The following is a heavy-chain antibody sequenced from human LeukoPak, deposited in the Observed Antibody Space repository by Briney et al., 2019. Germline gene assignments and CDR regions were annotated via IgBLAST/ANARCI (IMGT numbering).Heavy chain of an antibody. V-gene: IGHV1-69*01. J-gene: IGHJ5*02. CDR1: GGTFSSYA. CDR3: ARDFSSADWFDP. Sequence: GSSVKVSCKASGGTFSSYAISWVRQAPGQGLEWMGGIIPIFGTANYAQKFQGRVTITADESRSTAYMELSSLRSEDTAVYYCARDFSSADWFDPWGQGTLITVSS. D-gene: IGHD3-22*01. CDR2: IIPIFGTA.